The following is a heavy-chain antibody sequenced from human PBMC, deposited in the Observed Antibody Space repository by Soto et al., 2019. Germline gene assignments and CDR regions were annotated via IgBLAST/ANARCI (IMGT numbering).Heavy chain of an antibody. CDR1: GYTFTSYG. Sequence: SSMKVSCTASGYTFTSYGISWARRAPGQGLEWMGWISAYNGNKNYAQKLQGRVTMTTDTSTSTAYMELRSLRSDDTAVYYCARADSSGWYVWFDPWGQGTLVTVSS. CDR3: ARADSSGWYVWFDP. CDR2: ISAYNGNK. V-gene: IGHV1-18*01. J-gene: IGHJ5*02. D-gene: IGHD6-19*01.